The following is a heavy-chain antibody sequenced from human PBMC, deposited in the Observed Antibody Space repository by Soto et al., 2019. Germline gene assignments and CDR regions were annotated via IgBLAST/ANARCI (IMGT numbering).Heavy chain of an antibody. D-gene: IGHD2-2*01. CDR3: AKGPSRDGLEYYFDY. Sequence: PGGSLRLSCAASGFTFDDYAMHWVRQAPGKGLEWVSGISGSGGSTYYADSVKGRFTISRDNSKDTLYLQMNSLRAEDTAVYYCAKGPSRDGLEYYFDYWGQGTLVTVSS. CDR1: GFTFDDYA. CDR2: ISGSGGST. J-gene: IGHJ4*02. V-gene: IGHV3-23*01.